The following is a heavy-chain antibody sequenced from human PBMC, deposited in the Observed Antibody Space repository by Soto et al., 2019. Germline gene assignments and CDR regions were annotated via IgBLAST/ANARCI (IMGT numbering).Heavy chain of an antibody. J-gene: IGHJ6*03. CDR1: GFTFSSYS. D-gene: IGHD3-10*01. V-gene: IGHV3-48*01. Sequence: EVQLVESGGGLVQPGGSLRLSCAASGFTFSSYSMNWVRQAPGKGLEWVSYISSSSSTIYYADSVKGRFTISRDNAKNSLYLRMNSLRAEDTAVYYCARRATYYYGSGSYVPYYYYYMDVWGKGTTVTVSS. CDR3: ARRATYYYGSGSYVPYYYYYMDV. CDR2: ISSSSSTI.